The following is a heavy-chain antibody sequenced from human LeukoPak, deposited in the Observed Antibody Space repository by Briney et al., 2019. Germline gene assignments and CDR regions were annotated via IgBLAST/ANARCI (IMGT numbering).Heavy chain of an antibody. CDR1: GYTFTSYY. V-gene: IGHV1-46*01. Sequence: ASVKVSCKASGYTFTSYYMHWVRQAPGQGLEWMGIINPSGGSTSYAQKFQGRVTMTRDTSISTAYMELSRLRSDDTAVYYCARASPQRTSAKAFDYWGQGTLVTVSS. D-gene: IGHD2-2*01. CDR3: ARASPQRTSAKAFDY. J-gene: IGHJ4*02. CDR2: INPSGGST.